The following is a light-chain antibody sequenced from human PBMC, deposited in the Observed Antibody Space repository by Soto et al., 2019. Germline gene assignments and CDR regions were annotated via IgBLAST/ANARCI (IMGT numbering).Light chain of an antibody. CDR3: SSYAGSTPYD. CDR2: EVS. J-gene: IGLJ1*01. CDR1: SSDVGGYNY. Sequence: QSVLTQPPSASGSPGQSVTISCTGTSSDVGGYNYVSWYQQHPGKAPKLMIYEVSKRPSGVPDRFSGSKSGNTASLTVSGLQAEDEADYYCSSYAGSTPYDFGTGTKVTVL. V-gene: IGLV2-8*01.